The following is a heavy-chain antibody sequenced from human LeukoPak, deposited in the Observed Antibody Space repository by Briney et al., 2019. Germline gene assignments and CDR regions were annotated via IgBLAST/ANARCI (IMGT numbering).Heavy chain of an antibody. CDR1: EVTFSSYS. CDR2: ISGSSSFI. V-gene: IGHV3-21*01. Sequence: TGGSLRLSCAASEVTFSSYSMNWVRQAPGKGLEWVSSISGSSSFIYYADSVRGRFTISRDNAKNSLYLQMDSLRAEDTAVYYCARRPIASTDYYYFLDVWGKGTTVTVSS. CDR3: ARRPIASTDYYYFLDV. D-gene: IGHD6-13*01. J-gene: IGHJ6*03.